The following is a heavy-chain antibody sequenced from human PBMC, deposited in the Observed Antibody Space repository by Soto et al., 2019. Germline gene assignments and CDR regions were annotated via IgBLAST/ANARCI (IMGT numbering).Heavy chain of an antibody. CDR2: IWYDGSNK. J-gene: IGHJ6*02. CDR1: GFTFSSYG. Sequence: GGSLRLSCAASGFTFSSYGMHWVRQAPGKGLEWVAVIWYDGSNKYYADSVKGRFTISRDNSKNTLYLQMNSLRAEDTAVYYCARWLYSSGWHYYYYYYGMDVWGQGTTVTVSS. D-gene: IGHD6-19*01. V-gene: IGHV3-33*01. CDR3: ARWLYSSGWHYYYYYYGMDV.